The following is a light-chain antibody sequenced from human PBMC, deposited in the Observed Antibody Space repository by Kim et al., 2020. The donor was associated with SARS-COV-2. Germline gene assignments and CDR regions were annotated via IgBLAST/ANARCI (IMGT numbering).Light chain of an antibody. CDR3: NSRDSTGVLVV. V-gene: IGLV3-19*01. CDR2: GKN. Sequence: SSELTQDPAVSVALGQTVTITCQGDSLRSYYASWYQQKPGQAPILVIFGKNNRPSGIPDRFSGSSSGNTASLTITGAQAEDEADYYCNSRDSTGVLVVLG. J-gene: IGLJ2*01. CDR1: SLRSYY.